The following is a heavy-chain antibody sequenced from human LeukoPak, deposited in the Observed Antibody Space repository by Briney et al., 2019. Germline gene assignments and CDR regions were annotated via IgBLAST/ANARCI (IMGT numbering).Heavy chain of an antibody. D-gene: IGHD1-26*01. CDR3: ARDPDSSYEWGPFDP. CDR1: GDSVSSNSAS. Sequence: SQTLSLTCAISGDSVSSNSASWNWLRQSPSGGLEWLGRTYYRSKWSNDYAESVKSRITINPDTSKNQFSLQLNSVTPEDTAVYYCARDPDSSYEWGPFDPWGQGTLVTVSS. CDR2: TYYRSKWSN. J-gene: IGHJ5*02. V-gene: IGHV6-1*01.